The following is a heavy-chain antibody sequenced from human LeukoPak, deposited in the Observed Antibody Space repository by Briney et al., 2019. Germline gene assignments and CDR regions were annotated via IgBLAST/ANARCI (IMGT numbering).Heavy chain of an antibody. D-gene: IGHD6-19*01. Sequence: AASVKVSCKASGYTFTSCAMNWVRQDPGQGLEWMGWINTNTGNPTYAQGFTGRFVFSLDTSVSTAYLQISSLKAEDTAVYYCARDFGTSGWYYSDYWGQGTLVTGPS. CDR2: INTNTGNP. J-gene: IGHJ4*02. V-gene: IGHV7-4-1*02. CDR1: GYTFTSCA. CDR3: ARDFGTSGWYYSDY.